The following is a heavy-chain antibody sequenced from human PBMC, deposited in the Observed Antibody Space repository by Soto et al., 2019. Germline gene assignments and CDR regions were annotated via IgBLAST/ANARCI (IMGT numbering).Heavy chain of an antibody. V-gene: IGHV3-21*01. CDR1: GFTFSSYS. CDR3: ARDHIGYYYYGMDV. J-gene: IGHJ6*02. Sequence: GGSLRLSCAASGFTFSSYSMNWVRQAPGKGLEWVSSISSSSSYIYYADSVKGRFTISRDNAKNSLYLQMNSLRAEDTAVYYCARDHIGYYYYGMDVWGQGTTVTVSS. CDR2: ISSSSSYI.